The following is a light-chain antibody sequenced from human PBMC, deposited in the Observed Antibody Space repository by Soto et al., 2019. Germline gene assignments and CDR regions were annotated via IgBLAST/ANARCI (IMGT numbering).Light chain of an antibody. V-gene: IGLV2-14*01. J-gene: IGLJ1*01. Sequence: QSALTQPASVSGSPGQSITISCTGTSSDIGGYKYVSWYQQHPGKAPKLMIYDVSNRPSGVSNRFSGSKSGNTATLTISGLKGEDEAEYYCSSYTRGSTYVFGTGTKVT. CDR1: SSDIGGYKY. CDR2: DVS. CDR3: SSYTRGSTYV.